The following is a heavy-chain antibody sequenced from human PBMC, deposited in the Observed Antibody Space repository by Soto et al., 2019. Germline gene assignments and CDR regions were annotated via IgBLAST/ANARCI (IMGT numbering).Heavy chain of an antibody. CDR1: GGTFSSYA. D-gene: IGHD2-15*01. Sequence: GASVKVSCKASGGTFSSYAISWVRQAPGQGLEWMGGIIPIFGTANYAQKFQGRVTITADESTSTAYMELSSLRSEDTAVYYCARXGECGGSCYHQTDYWGQGTLVTISS. V-gene: IGHV1-69*13. CDR2: IIPIFGTA. J-gene: IGHJ4*02. CDR3: ARXGECGGSCYHQTDY.